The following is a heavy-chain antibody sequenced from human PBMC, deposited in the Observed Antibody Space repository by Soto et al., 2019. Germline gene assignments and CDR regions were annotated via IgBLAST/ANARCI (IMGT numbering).Heavy chain of an antibody. CDR2: MYKSANT. CDR1: AGDISTYY. J-gene: IGHJ4*02. Sequence: SETLSLTCIVSAGDISTYYWHWIRQAPGRGLEWIGYMYKSANTNYNSSIRSRVTISVDTSKRQLSLKLNSVTVADTAVYYCARSAYCGSACYYYFDSWGPGTLVTVSS. D-gene: IGHD2-21*02. V-gene: IGHV4-59*01. CDR3: ARSAYCGSACYYYFDS.